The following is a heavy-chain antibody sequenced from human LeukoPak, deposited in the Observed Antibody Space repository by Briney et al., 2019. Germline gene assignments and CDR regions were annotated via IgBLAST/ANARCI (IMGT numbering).Heavy chain of an antibody. D-gene: IGHD2-2*01. CDR1: GFTFSSYG. J-gene: IGHJ6*03. CDR3: AKEGTSYYYMDV. V-gene: IGHV3-30*02. Sequence: GGSLRLSCAASGFTFSSYGMHWVRQAPGKGLEWVAFIRYDGSNKYYADSVKGRFTISRDNSKNTLYLQMNSLRAEDTAVYYCAKEGTSYYYMDVWGKGTTVTVSS. CDR2: IRYDGSNK.